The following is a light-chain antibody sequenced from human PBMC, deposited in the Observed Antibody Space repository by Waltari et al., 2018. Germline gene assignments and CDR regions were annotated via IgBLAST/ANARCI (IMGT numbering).Light chain of an antibody. CDR3: QAWDSSTARYV. V-gene: IGLV3-1*01. CDR1: KLGDKY. J-gene: IGLJ1*01. CDR2: QDS. Sequence: SYELTQPPSVSVSPGQTASITCSGDKLGDKYACWYQQKPGQSPVLVIYQDSKRPSGIPERFSGSNSGNTATLTSGGTQAMDEADYYCQAWDSSTARYVFGTGTKVTVL.